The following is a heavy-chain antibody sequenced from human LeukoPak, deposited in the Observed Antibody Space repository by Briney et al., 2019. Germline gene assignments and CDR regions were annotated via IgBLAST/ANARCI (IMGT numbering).Heavy chain of an antibody. D-gene: IGHD6-13*01. J-gene: IGHJ4*02. CDR1: GFTLSSYW. V-gene: IGHV3-74*01. CDR3: ARNLGPYSRNWFSEDY. CDR2: IKSDGSDT. Sequence: GGSLRLSCAASGFTLSSYWMHWVRQVPGKGLVWVSRIKSDGSDTRYADSVKGRFTISRDNAKNTLYLQMNSLRAEDTAVYYCARNLGPYSRNWFSEDYWGQGTLVTVSS.